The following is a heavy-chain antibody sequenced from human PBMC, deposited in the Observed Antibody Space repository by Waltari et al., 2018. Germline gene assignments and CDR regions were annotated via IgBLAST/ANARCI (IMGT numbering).Heavy chain of an antibody. CDR2: ISGSGGST. Sequence: EVQLLESGGGLVQPGGSLRLSCAASGFTFSSYAMRWVRQAPGKGLEWVSAISGSGGSTNSADSGKGRFTISRDKSKNTLYLQMNSLRAEDTAVYYCAKDGIVVVMYFDYWGQGTLVTVSS. D-gene: IGHD3-22*01. J-gene: IGHJ4*02. CDR3: AKDGIVVVMYFDY. CDR1: GFTFSSYA. V-gene: IGHV3-23*01.